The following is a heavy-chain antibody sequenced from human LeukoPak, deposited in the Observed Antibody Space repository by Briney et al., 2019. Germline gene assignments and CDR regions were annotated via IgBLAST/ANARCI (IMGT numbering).Heavy chain of an antibody. D-gene: IGHD3-10*01. CDR2: ISYDGSNK. J-gene: IGHJ4*02. CDR3: AKETGSGSYYEYYFDY. CDR1: GFTFSTYG. V-gene: IGHV3-30*18. Sequence: PGRSLRLSCVASGFTFSTYGMHWVRQAPGKGREGVAVISYDGSNKYYADSVKGRFTISRDNSKNTLYLQMNSLRAEDTAVYYCAKETGSGSYYEYYFDYWGQGTLVTVSS.